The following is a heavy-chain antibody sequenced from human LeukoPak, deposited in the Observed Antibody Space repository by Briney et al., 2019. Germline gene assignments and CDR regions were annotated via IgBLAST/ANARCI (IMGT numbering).Heavy chain of an antibody. CDR2: ISGYNGNT. Sequence: ASVKVSCKASGYTFTTYNINWVRQAPGQGLEWMGWISGYNGNTNYAQKLQGRVTMTTDTSTSTAYMELRSLRSDDTAVYYCARNYDILTGYYQKFDPWGQGTLVTVSS. CDR1: GYTFTTYN. D-gene: IGHD3-9*01. CDR3: ARNYDILTGYYQKFDP. V-gene: IGHV1-18*01. J-gene: IGHJ5*02.